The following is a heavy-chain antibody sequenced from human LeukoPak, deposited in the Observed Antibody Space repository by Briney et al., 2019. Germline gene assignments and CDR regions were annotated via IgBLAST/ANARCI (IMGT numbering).Heavy chain of an antibody. Sequence: SETLSLTCTVSGGSISSYYWSWIRQPPGKGLEWIGYIYKSGSTNYNPSLKSRVTISVDTSKNQFSLKVSSVTAADTAVYYCARIRVELRAPDYWGQGTLVTVSS. CDR2: IYKSGST. CDR1: GGSISSYY. V-gene: IGHV4-59*01. CDR3: ARIRVELRAPDY. J-gene: IGHJ4*02. D-gene: IGHD1-7*01.